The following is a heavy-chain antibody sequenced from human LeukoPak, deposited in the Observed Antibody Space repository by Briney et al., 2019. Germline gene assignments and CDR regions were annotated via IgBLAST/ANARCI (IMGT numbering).Heavy chain of an antibody. D-gene: IGHD4-17*01. Sequence: PSETLSLICNVSGGSINTANYYWTWIRQPPGKGLEWIGYISYSGTPYCNPSLNSRLTISLDTSKNQFSLRLNSVTAADTAMYYCARDRYGDFEDYWGQGTLVTVSS. CDR1: GGSINTANYY. V-gene: IGHV4-30-4*08. J-gene: IGHJ4*02. CDR2: ISYSGTP. CDR3: ARDRYGDFEDY.